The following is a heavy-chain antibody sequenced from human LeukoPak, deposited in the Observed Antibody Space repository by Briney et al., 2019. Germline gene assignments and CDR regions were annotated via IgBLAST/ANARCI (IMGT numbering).Heavy chain of an antibody. V-gene: IGHV3-74*01. Sequence: YPGGSLRLSCAASGLTFSDFWMHWVRQPPGKGLVWVALVKGDGRTTIYADSVKGRFTISRDNAKNTLYLQMNSLRADDSGVYYCATGHSYDYDYWGQGVLVTVSS. CDR3: ATGHSYDYDY. CDR2: VKGDGRTT. J-gene: IGHJ4*02. CDR1: GLTFSDFW. D-gene: IGHD5-12*01.